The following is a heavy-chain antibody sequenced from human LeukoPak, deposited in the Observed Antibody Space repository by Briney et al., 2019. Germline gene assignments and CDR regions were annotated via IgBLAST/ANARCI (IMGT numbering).Heavy chain of an antibody. V-gene: IGHV3-53*01. CDR3: ARASDYSDYEGFDY. Sequence: GGSPRLSCAASGFTVSSNYMSWVRQAPGKGLEWVSVIYSGGSTYYADSVKGRFTISRDNSKNTLYLQMNSLRAEDTAVYYCARASDYSDYEGFDYWGQGTLVTVSS. D-gene: IGHD4-11*01. J-gene: IGHJ4*02. CDR2: IYSGGST. CDR1: GFTVSSNY.